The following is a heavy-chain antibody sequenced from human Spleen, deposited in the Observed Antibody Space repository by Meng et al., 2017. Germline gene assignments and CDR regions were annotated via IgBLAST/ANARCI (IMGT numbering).Heavy chain of an antibody. D-gene: IGHD2-15*01. CDR2: TYYRSKWYN. J-gene: IGHJ6*02. Sequence: SQTLSLTCAISGDSVSSNSAAWTWFRQSPSRGLEWLGGTYYRSKWYNDYAVSVKSRITINPDTSKNQFSLQLNSLTPEDTAVYYYARGSADCSGGSCYVYGMDVWGQGTTVTVSS. CDR3: ARGSADCSGGSCYVYGMDV. V-gene: IGHV6-1*01. CDR1: GDSVSSNSAA.